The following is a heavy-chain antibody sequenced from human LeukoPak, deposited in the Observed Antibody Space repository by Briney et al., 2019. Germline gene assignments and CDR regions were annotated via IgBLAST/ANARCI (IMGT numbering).Heavy chain of an antibody. J-gene: IGHJ4*02. V-gene: IGHV3-23*01. CDR2: ISGSGGST. D-gene: IGHD2/OR15-2a*01. Sequence: GGSLRLSCAASGFTFSSYAMSWVGQAPGKGLEWVSAISGSGGSTYYADSVKGRFTISRDNSKNTLYLQMNSLRAEDTAVYYCARGVVVLSFFDYWGQGTLVAVSS. CDR3: ARGVVVLSFFDY. CDR1: GFTFSSYA.